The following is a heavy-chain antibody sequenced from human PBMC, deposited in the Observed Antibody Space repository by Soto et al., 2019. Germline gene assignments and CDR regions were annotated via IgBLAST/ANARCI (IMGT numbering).Heavy chain of an antibody. Sequence: SVKVSFRASAGTFISYAISWVREAPGQGLEWMGGIIPIFGTANYAQNFQGRVTITADESTSTAYMELSSLRSEDTAVYYCARPLELRYYYYGMDVWGQGTTVTVSS. J-gene: IGHJ6*02. CDR3: ARPLELRYYYYGMDV. D-gene: IGHD1-7*01. CDR1: AGTFISYA. CDR2: IIPIFGTA. V-gene: IGHV1-69*13.